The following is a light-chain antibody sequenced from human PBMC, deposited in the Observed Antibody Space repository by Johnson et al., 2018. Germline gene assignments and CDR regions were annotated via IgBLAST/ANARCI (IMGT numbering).Light chain of an antibody. CDR3: GTWDSSLSAGNV. CDR1: SSNIGNNY. CDR2: ENN. V-gene: IGLV1-51*02. J-gene: IGLJ1*01. Sequence: QSVLTQPPSVSAAPGQKVTISCSGSSSNIGNNYVSWYQQLPGTAPKLLIYENNKRPSGIPDRFSGSKSGTSAPLVITGLQTGDAADYYCGTWDSSLSAGNVFGTGTKVTV.